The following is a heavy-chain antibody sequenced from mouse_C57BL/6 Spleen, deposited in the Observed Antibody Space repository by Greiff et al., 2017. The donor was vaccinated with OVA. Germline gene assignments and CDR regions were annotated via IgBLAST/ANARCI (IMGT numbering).Heavy chain of an antibody. V-gene: IGHV1-26*01. Sequence: EVQLQQSGPELVKPGASVKISCKASGYTFTDYYMNWVKQSHGKSLEWIGDINPNNGGTSYNQKFKGKATLTVDKSSSTAYMELRSLTSEDSAVYYCARSPRQPPSYWGQGTTLTVSS. J-gene: IGHJ2*01. CDR1: GYTFTDYY. D-gene: IGHD3-2*01. CDR3: ARSPRQPPSY. CDR2: INPNNGGT.